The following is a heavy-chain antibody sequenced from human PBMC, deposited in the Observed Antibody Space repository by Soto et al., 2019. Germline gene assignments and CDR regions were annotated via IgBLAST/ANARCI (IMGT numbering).Heavy chain of an antibody. J-gene: IGHJ6*02. CDR3: ARGKHYDILTGYYTVDYGMDV. CDR2: INHSGST. V-gene: IGHV4-34*01. Sequence: PSETLSLTCAVYGGSFSGYYWSWIRQPPGKGLEWIGEINHSGSTNYNPSLKSRVTISVDTSKNQFSLKLSSVTAADTAVYYCARGKHYDILTGYYTVDYGMDVWGQGTTVTVSS. D-gene: IGHD3-9*01. CDR1: GGSFSGYY.